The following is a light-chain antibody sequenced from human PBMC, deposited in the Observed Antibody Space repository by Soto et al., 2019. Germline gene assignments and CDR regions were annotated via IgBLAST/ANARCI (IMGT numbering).Light chain of an antibody. CDR2: AAS. V-gene: IGKV1-12*01. CDR1: QSIYKW. CDR3: QQAASFPLS. J-gene: IGKJ4*01. Sequence: DSQMTQSPSSGSASIGDRVTISCRACQSIYKWLVWYQQKPGKAPKLLIYAASILQSGVPSRFSGSGYGTDFTLTISSMQPEDFATYYCQQAASFPLSFGWETKVDIK.